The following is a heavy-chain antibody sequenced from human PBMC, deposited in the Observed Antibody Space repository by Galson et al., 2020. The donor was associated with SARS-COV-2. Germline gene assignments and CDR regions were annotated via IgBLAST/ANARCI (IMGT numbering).Heavy chain of an antibody. V-gene: IGHV3-21*01. D-gene: IGHD5-18*01. J-gene: IGHJ6*02. Sequence: NSGGSLRLSCAASGFPFSTYSMNWVRLAPGTGLEWVSSISTSSSYTYYVDSVKGRFSISRDNPRNSLYLQMNSLRAEDTAVYYCARDEGKRGYNYGRLYYGMDVWGQGTTVTVSS. CDR1: GFPFSTYS. CDR2: ISTSSSYT. CDR3: ARDEGKRGYNYGRLYYGMDV.